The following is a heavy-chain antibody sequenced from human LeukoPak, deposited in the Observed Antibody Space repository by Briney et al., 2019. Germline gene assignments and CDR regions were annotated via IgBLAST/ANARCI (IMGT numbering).Heavy chain of an antibody. Sequence: SETLSLTCTVSGGSISSGSYSWSWIRQPAGRGLEWIGRIYTSGSTNYNPSLKSRVTISVDTSKNQFSMKLSSVTAADTAVYYCASSTGSGSYYPLFDYWGQGTLVTVSS. CDR1: GGSISSGSYS. D-gene: IGHD3-10*01. V-gene: IGHV4-61*02. CDR2: IYTSGST. CDR3: ASSTGSGSYYPLFDY. J-gene: IGHJ4*02.